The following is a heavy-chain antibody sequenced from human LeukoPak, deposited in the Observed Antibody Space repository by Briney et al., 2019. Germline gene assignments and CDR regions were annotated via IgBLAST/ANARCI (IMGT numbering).Heavy chain of an antibody. CDR2: IIPIFGTA. D-gene: IGHD3-16*02. V-gene: IGHV1-69*05. CDR1: GGTFSSYA. J-gene: IGHJ3*02. CDR3: ARDGDYAWGSYRYTDLDAFDI. Sequence: SVKVSCKASGGTFSSYAISWVRQAPGQGLEWMGGIIPIFGTANYAQKFQGRVTITTDESTSTAYMELSSLRSEDTAVYYCARDGDYAWGSYRYTDLDAFDIWGQGTMVTVSS.